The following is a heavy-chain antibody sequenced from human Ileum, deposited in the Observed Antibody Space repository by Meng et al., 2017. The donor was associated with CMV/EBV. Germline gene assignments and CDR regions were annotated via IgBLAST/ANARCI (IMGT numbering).Heavy chain of an antibody. CDR2: INPSGGST. CDR1: GSTFTSYY. J-gene: IGHJ4*02. CDR3: AREMASTYFFDY. V-gene: IGHV1-46*01. D-gene: IGHD5-24*01. Sequence: SCTSSGSTFTSYYLPWVRPAPGQVLEWIGIINPSGGSTTYAQRFQGRVTMTRDTSTSTVYMDLSSLTSEDTALYYCAREMASTYFFDYWGQGTLVTVSS.